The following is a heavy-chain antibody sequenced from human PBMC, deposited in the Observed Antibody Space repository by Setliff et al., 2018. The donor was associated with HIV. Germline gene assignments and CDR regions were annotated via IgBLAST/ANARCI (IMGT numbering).Heavy chain of an antibody. V-gene: IGHV3-74*01. CDR3: SAHYYSSTWYQDY. CDR2: INSDESST. Sequence: GGSLRLSCVASGFTFSSYGMHWVRQAPGKGLVWVSRINSDESSTYYADSVKGRFTISRDDAKNTLYLQMHSLRAEDTAVYYCSAHYYSSTWYQDYLGQGTLVTVSS. CDR1: GFTFSSYG. J-gene: IGHJ4*02. D-gene: IGHD6-13*01.